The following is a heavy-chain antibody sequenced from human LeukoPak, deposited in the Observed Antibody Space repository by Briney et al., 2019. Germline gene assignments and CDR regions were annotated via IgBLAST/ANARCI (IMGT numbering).Heavy chain of an antibody. Sequence: GGSLRLSCAASGFTFSSYAMSWVRQAPGKGLEWVSTITGSGGSTYYADSVKGRFTISRDNSKNTLYLQMNTLRADDTAVYYCARGLGSGSYSVDYWGQGTLVTVSS. CDR3: ARGLGSGSYSVDY. CDR2: ITGSGGST. J-gene: IGHJ4*02. V-gene: IGHV3-23*01. CDR1: GFTFSSYA. D-gene: IGHD3-10*01.